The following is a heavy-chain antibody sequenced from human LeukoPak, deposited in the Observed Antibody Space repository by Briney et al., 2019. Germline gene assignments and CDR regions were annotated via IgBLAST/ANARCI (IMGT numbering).Heavy chain of an antibody. V-gene: IGHV3-23*01. CDR1: GMTISNYG. J-gene: IGHJ4*02. D-gene: IGHD3-22*01. CDR3: AKRGVVIRVILVGFHKEAYYFDS. Sequence: GGSLRLSCVVSGMTISNYGMSWVRQAPGKGLEWVAGISDSGGRTNYADSVKGRFTISRDSPKNTLYLQMNSLRAEDTAVYFCAKRGVVIRVILVGFHKEAYYFDSWGQGALVTVSS. CDR2: ISDSGGRT.